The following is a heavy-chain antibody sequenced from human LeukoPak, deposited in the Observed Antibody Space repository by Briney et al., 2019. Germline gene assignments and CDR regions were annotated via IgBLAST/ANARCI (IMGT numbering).Heavy chain of an antibody. D-gene: IGHD4-17*01. J-gene: IGHJ5*02. CDR1: GYTFTSYH. CDR2: INPSGGTT. Sequence: ASVKVSCKASGYTFTSYHMHWVRQAPGQGLEWMGIINPSGGTTNYAQKFRGRVTMTTDTSTSTAYMELRSLRSDDTAVYYCAREYGDNDNWFDPWGQGTLVTVSS. V-gene: IGHV1-46*01. CDR3: AREYGDNDNWFDP.